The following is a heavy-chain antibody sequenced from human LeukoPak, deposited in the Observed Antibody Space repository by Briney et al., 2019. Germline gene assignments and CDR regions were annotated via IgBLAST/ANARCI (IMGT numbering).Heavy chain of an antibody. CDR2: TRNKANSYTT. V-gene: IGHV3-72*01. J-gene: IGHJ4*02. Sequence: PGGALRLSCAASGFTFSDHYMDWVCQAPGKGLEWVGRTRNKANSYTTEYAASVKGRFTVSRDDSKNSLFLQMLSLKTEDTAMYYCTRASISSTPYYFDYWGQGALVTVSS. D-gene: IGHD5-12*01. CDR3: TRASISSTPYYFDY. CDR1: GFTFSDHY.